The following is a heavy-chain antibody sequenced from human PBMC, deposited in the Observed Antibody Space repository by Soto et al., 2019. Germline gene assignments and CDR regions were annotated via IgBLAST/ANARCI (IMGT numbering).Heavy chain of an antibody. CDR2: INHSGST. J-gene: IGHJ6*02. CDR3: ARRPANYYYGMDV. Sequence: SETLSLTCAVYGGSFSGYYWSWIRQPPGKGLEWIGEINHSGSTNYNPSLKSRVTISVDTSKNQFSLKLSSVTAADTAVYYCARRPANYYYGMDVWGQGTTVTVSS. V-gene: IGHV4-34*01. CDR1: GGSFSGYY.